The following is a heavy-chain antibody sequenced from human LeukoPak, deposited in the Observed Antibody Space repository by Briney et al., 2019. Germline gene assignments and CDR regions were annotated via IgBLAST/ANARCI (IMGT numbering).Heavy chain of an antibody. D-gene: IGHD6-13*01. CDR2: INPNSGGT. CDR1: GYTFTGYY. V-gene: IGHV1-2*02. J-gene: IGHJ4*02. CDR3: ARDFGISQQLVVY. Sequence: ASVKVSCKASGYTFTGYYMHWVRQAPGQGLEWMGWINPNSGGTNYAQKFQGRVTMTRDTSISTAYMELSSLRSEDTAVYYRARDFGISQQLVVYWGQGTLVTVSS.